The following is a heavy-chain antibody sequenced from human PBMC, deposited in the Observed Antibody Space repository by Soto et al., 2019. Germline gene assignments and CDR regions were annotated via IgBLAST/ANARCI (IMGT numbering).Heavy chain of an antibody. CDR2: ISYDGSNK. V-gene: IGHV3-30*18. CDR3: ANGPPYSSSWYSSQPFDY. CDR1: GFTFSSYG. D-gene: IGHD6-13*01. Sequence: GGSLRLSCAASGFTFSSYGMHWVRQAPGKGLEWVAVISYDGSNKYYADSVKGRFTISRDHSKNTLYLQMNSLRAEDTAVYYCANGPPYSSSWYSSQPFDYWGQGTLVTVSS. J-gene: IGHJ4*02.